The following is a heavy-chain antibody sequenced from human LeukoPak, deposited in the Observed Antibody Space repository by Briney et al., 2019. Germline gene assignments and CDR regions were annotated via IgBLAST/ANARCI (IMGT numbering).Heavy chain of an antibody. D-gene: IGHD1-26*01. J-gene: IGHJ4*02. CDR1: GFTVSSNY. CDR2: IYSGGST. CDR3: IEWEPRD. V-gene: IGHV3-53*01. Sequence: GGSLRLSCAASGFTVSSNYMNWVRQAPGKGLEWVSVIYSGGSTYYADSVKGRFTISRDNSKNTLYLQMNSLRAEDTAVYYCIEWEPRDWGQGTLVTVSS.